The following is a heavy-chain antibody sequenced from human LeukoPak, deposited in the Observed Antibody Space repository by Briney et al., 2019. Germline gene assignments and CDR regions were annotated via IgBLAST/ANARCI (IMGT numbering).Heavy chain of an antibody. CDR2: ISSSGSTI. V-gene: IGHV3-11*01. CDR3: ARDRLGRLGEDPPTSELDY. CDR1: GFTFSDYY. Sequence: PGGSLRLSCAASGFTFSDYYMSWIRQAPGKGLEWVSYISSSGSTIYYTDSVKGRFTISRDNAKNSLYLQMNSLRAEDTAVYYCARDRLGRLGEDPPTSELDYWGQGTLVTVSS. J-gene: IGHJ4*02. D-gene: IGHD3-16*01.